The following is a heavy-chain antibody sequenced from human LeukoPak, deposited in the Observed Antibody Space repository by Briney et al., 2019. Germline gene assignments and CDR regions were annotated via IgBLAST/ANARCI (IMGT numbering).Heavy chain of an antibody. J-gene: IGHJ4*02. Sequence: GGYLRLSGAASGFTFSSYAMSWDRQAPGMGLEWVSATSGSGGSTYYADSVKGRFTISTDNSKNTLYLQMNSLRAEDTAVYYCAKCRGNCDYWGQGTLVTVSS. V-gene: IGHV3-23*01. D-gene: IGHD3-16*01. CDR1: GFTFSSYA. CDR2: TSGSGGST. CDR3: AKCRGNCDY.